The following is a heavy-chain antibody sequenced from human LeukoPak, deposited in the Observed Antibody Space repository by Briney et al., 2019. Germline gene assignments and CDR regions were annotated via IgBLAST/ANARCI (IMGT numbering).Heavy chain of an antibody. J-gene: IGHJ4*02. CDR1: GFTFSSYW. CDR2: INSDGSIT. CDR3: VKGDDARLDF. Sequence: PGGSLRLSCAASGFTFSSYWMHWVRQAPGKGLMWVSRINSDGSITNYADSVKGRFTISRDNSKNTLYLQMNSLRAEDTAVYYCVKGDDARLDFWGQATLVTVSS. V-gene: IGHV3-74*01.